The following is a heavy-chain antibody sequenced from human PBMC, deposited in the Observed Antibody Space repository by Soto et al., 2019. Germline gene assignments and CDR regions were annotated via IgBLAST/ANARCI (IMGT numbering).Heavy chain of an antibody. Sequence: PSETLSLTCTVSGGSISSSSYYWGWIRQPPGKGLEWIGSIYYSGSTYYNPSLKSRVTISVDTSKNQFSLKLSSVTAADTAVYYCARHRVGDIVVVVAATSYYYYMDVWGKGTTVTVSS. CDR2: IYYSGST. D-gene: IGHD2-15*01. J-gene: IGHJ6*03. CDR3: ARHRVGDIVVVVAATSYYYYMDV. CDR1: GGSISSSSYY. V-gene: IGHV4-39*01.